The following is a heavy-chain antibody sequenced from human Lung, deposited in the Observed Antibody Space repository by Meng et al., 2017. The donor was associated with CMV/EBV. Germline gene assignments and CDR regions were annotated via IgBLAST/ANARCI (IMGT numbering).Heavy chain of an antibody. V-gene: IGHV4-34*01. Sequence: GSXRLXCAFHGDSFSGYYWSWIRQPPGQGLEWIGEINHGGSANYNSSLQTRLNISIDTPKNQFSLEMRSVTAADTAVYYCARRRRWSLVRLGAFDMWGQGTLVTVSS. CDR1: GDSFSGYY. CDR3: ARRRRWSLVRLGAFDM. J-gene: IGHJ4*03. CDR2: INHGGSA. D-gene: IGHD3-16*01.